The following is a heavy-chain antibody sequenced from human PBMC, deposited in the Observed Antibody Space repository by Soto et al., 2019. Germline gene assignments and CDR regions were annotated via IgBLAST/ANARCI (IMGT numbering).Heavy chain of an antibody. J-gene: IGHJ4*02. CDR1: GFTFSSYG. CDR3: AKQSTGYSSGWSEIEFDY. CDR2: ISYDGSNK. Sequence: QVQLVESGGGVVQPGRSLRLSCAASGFTFSSYGMHWVRQAPGKGLEWVAVISYDGSNKYYADSVKGRFTISRDNSKNTLYLQMNSLRAEDTAVYYCAKQSTGYSSGWSEIEFDYWGQGTLVTVSS. D-gene: IGHD6-19*01. V-gene: IGHV3-30*18.